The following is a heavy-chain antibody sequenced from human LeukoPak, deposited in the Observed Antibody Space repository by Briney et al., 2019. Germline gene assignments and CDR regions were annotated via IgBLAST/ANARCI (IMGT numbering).Heavy chain of an antibody. CDR1: GFTFDDYE. J-gene: IGHJ3*02. Sequence: PGGSLRLSCAASGFTFDDYEMSWVRQAPGKGLEWVSGINWNGGSTGYADSVKGRFTISRDNAKNSLYLQMNSLRAEDTALYYCAKQKGGSYDDAFDIWGQGTMVTVSS. V-gene: IGHV3-20*04. CDR3: AKQKGGSYDDAFDI. D-gene: IGHD1-26*01. CDR2: INWNGGST.